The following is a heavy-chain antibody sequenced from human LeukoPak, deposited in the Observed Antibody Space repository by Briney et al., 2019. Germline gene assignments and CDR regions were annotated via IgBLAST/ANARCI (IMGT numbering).Heavy chain of an antibody. Sequence: GGSTRLSCAASGFTFSSYGMHWVRQTPGKGLECVAGISYEGNNKYYADSVKGRFTISRDNAKNTLYLQMNSLRAEDTAVYYCARDGGDDAFDIWGQGTMVTVSS. V-gene: IGHV3-30*03. J-gene: IGHJ3*02. CDR3: ARDGGDDAFDI. CDR2: ISYEGNNK. CDR1: GFTFSSYG. D-gene: IGHD3-10*01.